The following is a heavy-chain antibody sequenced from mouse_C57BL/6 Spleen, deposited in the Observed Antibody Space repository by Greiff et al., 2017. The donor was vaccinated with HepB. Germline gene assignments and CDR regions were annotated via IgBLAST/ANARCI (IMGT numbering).Heavy chain of an antibody. CDR1: GFTFSSYA. CDR2: ISDGGSYT. Sequence: EVHLVESGGGLVKPGGSLKLSCAASGFTFSSYAMSWVRQTPEKRLEWVATISDGGSYTYYPDNVKGRFTISRDNAKNNLYLQMSHLKAEDTAMYYCARERGGSSPHWYFDVWGTGTTVTVSS. D-gene: IGHD1-1*01. J-gene: IGHJ1*03. CDR3: ARERGGSSPHWYFDV. V-gene: IGHV5-4*01.